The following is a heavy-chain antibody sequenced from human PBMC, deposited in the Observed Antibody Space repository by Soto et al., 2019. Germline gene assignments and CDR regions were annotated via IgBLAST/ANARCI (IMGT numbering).Heavy chain of an antibody. V-gene: IGHV3-30*18. CDR1: GFTFRYYG. CDR3: AKEVFGGYDYKSCHYHVVAV. Sequence: QVQLVESGGGVVQPGRSLRLSCAPSGFTFRYYGMHWFRQAPGKGLAWVAYISYDGSTQNYADSVKGRFTISRDNSSSTRSVEVNSLRPECTAVYFGAKEVFGGYDYKSCHYHVVAVWGQGTTVAFS. CDR2: ISYDGSTQ. J-gene: IGHJ6*02. D-gene: IGHD5-12*01.